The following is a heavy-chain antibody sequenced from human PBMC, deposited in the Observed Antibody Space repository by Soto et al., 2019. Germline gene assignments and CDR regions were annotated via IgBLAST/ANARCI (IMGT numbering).Heavy chain of an antibody. V-gene: IGHV1-69*02. J-gene: IGHJ6*02. CDR3: ASADGYKGSDGMDV. Sequence: QVQLVQSGAEVKKPGSSVKVSCKASGGTFSSYTISGVRQAPGQGLEWMGRIIPILGIANYAQKFQGRGTITADKSTSTAYMELSSLRSEDTAVYYYASADGYKGSDGMDVWGQETTVTVSS. CDR2: IIPILGIA. D-gene: IGHD5-12*01. CDR1: GGTFSSYT.